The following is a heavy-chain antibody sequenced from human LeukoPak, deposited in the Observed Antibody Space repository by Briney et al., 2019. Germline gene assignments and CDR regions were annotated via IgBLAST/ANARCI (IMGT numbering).Heavy chain of an antibody. J-gene: IGHJ4*02. CDR1: GYSFTNYW. CDR3: ARRGYCATTNCYRLFAY. D-gene: IGHD2-2*01. V-gene: IGHV5-51*01. Sequence: GEPLNTSCKGSGYSFTNYWIGWVRPMPGKGLGWMGIIYPGDSDTRYTPSFQGQVTISADKSITTAYLQWSSLTASDTAMYYCARRGYCATTNCYRLFAYWGQGTLVTVSS. CDR2: IYPGDSDT.